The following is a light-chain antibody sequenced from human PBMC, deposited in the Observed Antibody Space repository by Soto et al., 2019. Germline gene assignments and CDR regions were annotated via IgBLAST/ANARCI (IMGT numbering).Light chain of an antibody. CDR1: KSISSY. V-gene: IGKV1-39*01. CDR3: QQSYSTRRT. J-gene: IGKJ1*01. CDR2: AAS. Sequence: DSKMTQSPSSLSSSVGDRFTITCRTSKSISSYLTWDQQKPGKATKXXIYAASSLQSGVPSRFSGSGSGTDFTLTISSLQPEDFATYYCQQSYSTRRTFGQGTKVDIK.